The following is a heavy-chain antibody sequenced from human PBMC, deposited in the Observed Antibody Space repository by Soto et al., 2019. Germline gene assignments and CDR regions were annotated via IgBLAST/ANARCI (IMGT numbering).Heavy chain of an antibody. V-gene: IGHV1-2*04. Sequence: QVQLVQSGAEVKKPGASVKVSCKASGYTFTGYYMHWVRQAPGQGLEWMGWINPNGGGTNYAQKFQGWVTMTRDTSISTAYMELSRLRSDDTAVYYCAREYFHYDFWSGYSGVVSYFDYWGQGTLVTVSS. J-gene: IGHJ4*02. CDR1: GYTFTGYY. CDR3: AREYFHYDFWSGYSGVVSYFDY. CDR2: INPNGGGT. D-gene: IGHD3-3*01.